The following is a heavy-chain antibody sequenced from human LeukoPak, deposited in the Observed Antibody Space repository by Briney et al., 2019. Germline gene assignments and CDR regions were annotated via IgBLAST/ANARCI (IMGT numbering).Heavy chain of an antibody. CDR2: IRYDGSSK. V-gene: IGHV3-30*02. CDR3: ARLGYSSSWYPDS. Sequence: GGSLRLSCAASGFTFSNYGMHWVRQAPGKGLEWVAFIRYDGSSKYYADSVQGRFTISRDNSKNTLYLQMNSLRAEDTAVYFCARLGYSSSWYPDSWGQGTLVTVSS. D-gene: IGHD6-13*01. CDR1: GFTFSNYG. J-gene: IGHJ4*02.